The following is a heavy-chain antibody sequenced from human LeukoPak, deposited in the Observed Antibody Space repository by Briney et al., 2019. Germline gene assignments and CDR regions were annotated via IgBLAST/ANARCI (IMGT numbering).Heavy chain of an antibody. CDR3: ARESYNIGEYYFDY. CDR1: GGSIINYY. D-gene: IGHD5-24*01. CDR2: ISNSGST. Sequence: SETLSLTCTVSGGSIINYYWSWIRQPPGKGLEWIGYISNSGSTNYNPSLKSRVTISEDTSKNQLSLKLTSVTAADTAVYYCARESYNIGEYYFDYWGQGTLVTVSS. V-gene: IGHV4-59*01. J-gene: IGHJ4*02.